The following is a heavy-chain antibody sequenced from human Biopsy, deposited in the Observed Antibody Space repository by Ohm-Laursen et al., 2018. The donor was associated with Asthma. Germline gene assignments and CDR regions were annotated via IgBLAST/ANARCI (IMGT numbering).Heavy chain of an antibody. V-gene: IGHV3-64D*08. D-gene: IGHD2-21*01. Sequence: LSCAASGFTFSSYSMHWVRQAPGRGPEYVSFIATDGSNKFYADSVKGRFTVSRDNSKHTLYLHMTGLRADDTGVYYCVKDHSAGYYYFDDWGQGAQVTVSS. J-gene: IGHJ4*02. CDR2: IATDGSNK. CDR1: GFTFSSYS. CDR3: VKDHSAGYYYFDD.